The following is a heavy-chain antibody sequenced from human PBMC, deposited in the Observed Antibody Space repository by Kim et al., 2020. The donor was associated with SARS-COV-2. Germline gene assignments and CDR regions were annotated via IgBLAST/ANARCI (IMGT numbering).Heavy chain of an antibody. Sequence: ASVKVSCKASGYTFTSYGISWVRQAPGQGLEWMGWISAYNGNTNYAQKLQGRVTMTTDTSTSTGYMELRSLRSDETAVYYCARDLGLRYYYDSSGSFDYWGQGTLVTVSS. CDR2: ISAYNGNT. CDR1: GYTFTSYG. V-gene: IGHV1-18*01. CDR3: ARDLGLRYYYDSSGSFDY. D-gene: IGHD3-22*01. J-gene: IGHJ4*02.